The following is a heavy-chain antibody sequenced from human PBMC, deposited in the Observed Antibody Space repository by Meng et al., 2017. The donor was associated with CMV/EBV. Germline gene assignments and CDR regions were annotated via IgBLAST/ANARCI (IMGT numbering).Heavy chain of an antibody. CDR2: IIPIFGTA. J-gene: IGHJ2*01. CDR1: GGTFSSYA. Sequence: QVRLVQSGAEVKKPGSSGKVPCKASGGTFSSYAISWVRQAPGQGPEWMGGIIPIFGTANYAQKFQGRVTITADESTSTAYMELSSLRSEDTAVYYCAREVDDYGDGWYFDLWGRGTLVTVSS. CDR3: AREVDDYGDGWYFDL. D-gene: IGHD4-17*01. V-gene: IGHV1-69*12.